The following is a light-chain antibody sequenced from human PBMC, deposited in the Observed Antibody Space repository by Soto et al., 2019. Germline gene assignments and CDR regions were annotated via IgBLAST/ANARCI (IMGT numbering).Light chain of an antibody. J-gene: IGLJ1*01. CDR3: CSYAGSSTWV. CDR2: EGS. V-gene: IGLV2-23*01. Sequence: QSVLTQPASVSGSPVQSITISCTGTSSDVGSYNFVSWYQQHPGKAPKVMIYEGSKRPSGVSNRFSGSKSGNTASLTISGLQAEDEADYYCCSYAGSSTWVFGTGTKLTVL. CDR1: SSDVGSYNF.